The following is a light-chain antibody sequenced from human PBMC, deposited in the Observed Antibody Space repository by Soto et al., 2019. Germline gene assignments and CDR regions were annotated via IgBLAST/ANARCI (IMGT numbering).Light chain of an antibody. Sequence: EIVLTQSPATLSLSPGGRATLSCRASQSVSTFLAWYQLKPGQAPRLLIYDASNRATGISARFSGSGSGTDFTLTISSLQSEDFAVYYCQQYNTWPRTFGQGTKVDIK. V-gene: IGKV3-11*01. CDR1: QSVSTF. J-gene: IGKJ1*01. CDR3: QQYNTWPRT. CDR2: DAS.